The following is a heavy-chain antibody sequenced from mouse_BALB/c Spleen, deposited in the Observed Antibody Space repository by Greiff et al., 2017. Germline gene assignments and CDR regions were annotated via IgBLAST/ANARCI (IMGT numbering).Heavy chain of an antibody. D-gene: IGHD2-3*01. Sequence: EVKVVESGGGLVKPGGSLKLSCAASGFTFSSYAMSWVRQTPEKRLEWVATISSGGSYTYYPDSVKGRFTISRDNAKNTLYLQMSSLRSEDAAMYYCARHGYDDYPYAMDYWGQGTSVTVSS. CDR3: ARHGYDDYPYAMDY. CDR1: GFTFSSYA. CDR2: ISSGGSYT. V-gene: IGHV5-9-3*01. J-gene: IGHJ4*01.